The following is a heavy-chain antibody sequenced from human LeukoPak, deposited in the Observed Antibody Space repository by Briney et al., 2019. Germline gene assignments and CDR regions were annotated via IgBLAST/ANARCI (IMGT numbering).Heavy chain of an antibody. V-gene: IGHV3-74*01. Sequence: PGGSLRLSCAASGFSFSSSWMHWVRQAPGKGLVWVSRINSDGRSTSYADSVKGRFTISRDNAKNTLYMQMNSLRADDTAVYYCARGIGGDRDYWGQGTLVTVSS. CDR2: INSDGRST. CDR1: GFSFSSSW. J-gene: IGHJ1*01. CDR3: ARGIGGDRDY. D-gene: IGHD2-21*01.